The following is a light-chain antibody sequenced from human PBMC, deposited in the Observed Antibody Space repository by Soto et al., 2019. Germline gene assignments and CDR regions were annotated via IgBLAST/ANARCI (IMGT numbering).Light chain of an antibody. CDR3: QQSYSTPPT. CDR1: QSISSY. J-gene: IGKJ4*01. V-gene: IGKV1-39*01. CDR2: AAS. Sequence: MTQSPATLSVSPGDRVTITCRASQSISSYLNWYQQKPGKAPKLLIYAASSLQSGVPSRFSGSGSGTDFTLTISSLQPEDFATYYCQQSYSTPPTFGGGTKVEIK.